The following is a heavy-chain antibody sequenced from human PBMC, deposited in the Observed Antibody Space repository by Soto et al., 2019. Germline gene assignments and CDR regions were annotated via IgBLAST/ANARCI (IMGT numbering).Heavy chain of an antibody. CDR1: GGSISNGDYY. CDR2: INYRGST. J-gene: IGHJ4*02. Sequence: QVQLQESGPGLVKPSQTLSLTCTVSGGSISNGDYYWNWIRQHPDKGLEWIGYINYRGSTFYNPSLKSRIIISVEKSKNQFSLKLSSVTAADTAVYYCARDAPETAPYWGQGTLVTVSS. V-gene: IGHV4-31*03. D-gene: IGHD2-2*01. CDR3: ARDAPETAPY.